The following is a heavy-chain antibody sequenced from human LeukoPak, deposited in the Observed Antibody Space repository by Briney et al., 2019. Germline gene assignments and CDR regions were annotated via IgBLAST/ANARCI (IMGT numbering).Heavy chain of an antibody. CDR2: IYYSGST. CDR1: GGSIISSSYY. J-gene: IGHJ4*02. CDR3: ARLAYSNYVDY. D-gene: IGHD4-11*01. Sequence: SETLSLTCTVSGGSIISSSYYWGWIRQPPGEGLEWIGSIYYSGSTYYNPSLKSRVTISVDTSKNQFSLKLSSVTAADTAVYYCARLAYSNYVDYWGQGTLVTVSS. V-gene: IGHV4-39*01.